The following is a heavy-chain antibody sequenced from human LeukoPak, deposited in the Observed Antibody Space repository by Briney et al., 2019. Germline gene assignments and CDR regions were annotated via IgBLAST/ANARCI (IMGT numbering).Heavy chain of an antibody. CDR1: GFTFSSYW. CDR2: IKQDGSEK. J-gene: IGHJ3*02. D-gene: IGHD5-18*01. Sequence: GGSLRLSCAASGFTFSSYWMSWVRQAPGKGLEWVANIKQDGSEKYYVDSVKGRFTISRDNAKNSLYLQMNSLRAEDTAVYYCARDRWIQLWSRPDAFDIWGQGTMVTVSS. V-gene: IGHV3-7*01. CDR3: ARDRWIQLWSRPDAFDI.